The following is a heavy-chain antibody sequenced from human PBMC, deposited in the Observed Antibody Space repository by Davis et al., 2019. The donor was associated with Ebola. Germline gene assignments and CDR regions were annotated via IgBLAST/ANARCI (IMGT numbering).Heavy chain of an antibody. CDR3: ARGGYYDSSGYSHDAFDI. J-gene: IGHJ3*02. CDR2: ISSSSYYI. D-gene: IGHD3-22*01. Sequence: PGGSLRLSCEASGFTFSTYSMNWVRQAPGKGLEWVSSISSSSYYIYYSDSLKGRFTVSRDNAKNSLYLQIKSLRAEDTAVYHCARGGYYDSSGYSHDAFDIWGQGTMVTVSS. V-gene: IGHV3-21*01. CDR1: GFTFSTYS.